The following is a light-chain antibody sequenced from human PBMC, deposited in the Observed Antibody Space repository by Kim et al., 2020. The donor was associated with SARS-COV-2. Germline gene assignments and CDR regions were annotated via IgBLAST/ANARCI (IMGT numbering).Light chain of an antibody. CDR3: QQYGSSPLT. Sequence: PGERATLSCGASQSVSSSSLAWYQQKVGLAPRLLIYDASNRATGIPDRFSGSGSGTDFTLTISRLEPEDFAVYYCQQYGSSPLTFGGGTKV. J-gene: IGKJ4*01. V-gene: IGKV3D-20*01. CDR2: DAS. CDR1: QSVSSSS.